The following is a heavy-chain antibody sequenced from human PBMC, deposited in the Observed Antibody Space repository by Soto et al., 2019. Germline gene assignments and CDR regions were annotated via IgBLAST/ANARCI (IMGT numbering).Heavy chain of an antibody. V-gene: IGHV1-18*01. D-gene: IGHD3-16*01. CDR2: ISPYTGDT. Sequence: QVQLVQSGDEMKKPGASVRVSCKASGYIFVNYGIAWVRQAPGQGLEWMGWISPYTGDTHSASKVQGRLTMTTDTSTSTVYMDLGRLTSDDTAVYYCAMVDNYVTPTPQDVWGQGTTVTV. CDR1: GYIFVNYG. J-gene: IGHJ6*02. CDR3: AMVDNYVTPTPQDV.